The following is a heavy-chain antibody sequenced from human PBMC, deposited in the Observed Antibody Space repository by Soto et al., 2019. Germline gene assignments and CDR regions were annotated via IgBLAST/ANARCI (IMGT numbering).Heavy chain of an antibody. Sequence: ASETLSLTCGVSGASISIYSRSWIRHPAGKGLEWIGRIYTSASSNYNPSSKRRTILRVDTTTNQASLMIASATDDNAANYYAARDREASYNYYSGIDYWGQGTLVTVSS. CDR1: GASISIYS. D-gene: IGHD1-1*01. CDR2: IYTSASS. CDR3: ARDREASYNYYSGIDY. V-gene: IGHV4-4*07. J-gene: IGHJ4*02.